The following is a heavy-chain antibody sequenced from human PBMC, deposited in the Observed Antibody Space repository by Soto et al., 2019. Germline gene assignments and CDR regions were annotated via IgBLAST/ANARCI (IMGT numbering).Heavy chain of an antibody. V-gene: IGHV5-51*01. CDR2: IYPGDSDT. Sequence: GESLKISCKGSGYSFTSYWIGWVRQMPGKGLEWMGIIYPGDSDTRYSPSLQGQVTISADKSISTAYLQWSSLKASDTAMYYCARLAGSPSTKGGMDVWGQGTTVTVSS. J-gene: IGHJ6*02. CDR3: ARLAGSPSTKGGMDV. CDR1: GYSFTSYW. D-gene: IGHD1-26*01.